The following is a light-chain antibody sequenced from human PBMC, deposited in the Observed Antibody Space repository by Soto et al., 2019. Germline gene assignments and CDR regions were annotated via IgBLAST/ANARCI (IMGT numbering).Light chain of an antibody. Sequence: EIVLTQSPGTLSLSPGERATLSCRASQSISSSYLAWYQQRPGQAPRLLIYGASSRATGIPDRFSRSGSGTEFTLTISRLEPEDFAVYYCQQYGSSSWTFGQGTKVDIK. CDR3: QQYGSSSWT. V-gene: IGKV3-20*01. CDR1: QSISSSY. CDR2: GAS. J-gene: IGKJ1*01.